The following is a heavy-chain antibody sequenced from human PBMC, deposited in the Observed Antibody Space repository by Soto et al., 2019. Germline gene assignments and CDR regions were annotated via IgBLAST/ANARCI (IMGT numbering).Heavy chain of an antibody. J-gene: IGHJ5*02. CDR3: ARGLYSSGWFGSNWFDP. D-gene: IGHD6-19*01. CDR1: GFTVSSNY. Sequence: GGSLRLSCAASGFTVSSNYMSWVRQAPGKGLEWVSVIYSGGSTYYADSVKGRFTISRHNSKNTLYLQMNSLRAEDTAVYYCARGLYSSGWFGSNWFDPWGQGT. V-gene: IGHV3-53*04. CDR2: IYSGGST.